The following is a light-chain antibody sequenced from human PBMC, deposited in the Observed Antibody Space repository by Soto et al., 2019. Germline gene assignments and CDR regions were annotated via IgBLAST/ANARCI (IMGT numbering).Light chain of an antibody. J-gene: IGKJ1*01. Sequence: QMTQSPSSLSASVGARVTITCRASQTIRTSLNWYQQKPGKAPKILTYGASTLQSGVPSRFSRTGSATDFTLTIGSLEAEDFAIYYYQQSYTTPRTFGQGTKVEV. CDR2: GAS. CDR3: QQSYTTPRT. CDR1: QTIRTS. V-gene: IGKV1-39*01.